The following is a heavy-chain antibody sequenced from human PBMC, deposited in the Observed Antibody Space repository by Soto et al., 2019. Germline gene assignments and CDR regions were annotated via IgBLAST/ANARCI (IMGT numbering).Heavy chain of an antibody. CDR3: GGDGVGATPLGWFDP. V-gene: IGHV1-2*06. Sequence: QVQLVQSGAEVKKPGASVKVSCKASGYTFIGYYIHWVRQAPGQGLEWMGRINPRSGDTTYAQKFLGRLSMTMDTATSTAYMELSSLRPDDTAVYSCGGDGVGATPLGWFDPWVQVAMGTVAS. CDR2: INPRSGDT. D-gene: IGHD1-26*01. J-gene: IGHJ5*02. CDR1: GYTFIGYY.